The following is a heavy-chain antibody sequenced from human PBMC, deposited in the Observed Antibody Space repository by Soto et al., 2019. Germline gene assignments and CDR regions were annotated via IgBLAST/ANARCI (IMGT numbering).Heavy chain of an antibody. CDR3: ARGHEFGGNSDALDI. D-gene: IGHD2-21*02. CDR2: ILPIFGTA. CDR1: GGTFSTSS. V-gene: IGHV1-69*14. Sequence: QVLLVQSGAEMKKPGSSVKVSCKASGGTFSTSSINWVRQAPGQRPEWMGNILPIFGTADYAQKFQGRVTXSADKSTNTAYMELRSLLSEDTAVYYCARGHEFGGNSDALDIWGQGTVVTVSS. J-gene: IGHJ3*02.